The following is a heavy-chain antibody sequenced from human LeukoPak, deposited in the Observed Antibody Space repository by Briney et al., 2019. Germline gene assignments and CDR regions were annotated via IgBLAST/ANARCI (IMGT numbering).Heavy chain of an antibody. CDR2: IYYSGST. CDR1: GGSISGYY. V-gene: IGHV4-59*01. J-gene: IGHJ4*02. D-gene: IGHD6-19*01. CDR3: ARGYSSGWPPKD. Sequence: SETLSLTCTVSGGSISGYYWSWIRQPPGKGLEWIGYIYYSGSTNYNPSLKSRVTISVDTSKNQFSLKLSSVTAADTAVYYCARGYSSGWPPKDWGQGTLVTVSS.